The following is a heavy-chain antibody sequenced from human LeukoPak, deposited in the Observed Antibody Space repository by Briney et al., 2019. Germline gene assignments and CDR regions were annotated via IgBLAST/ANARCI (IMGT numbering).Heavy chain of an antibody. D-gene: IGHD5-24*01. CDR1: GGTFSSYA. CDR3: ARVVLGRRWLQTSYYYGMDV. Sequence: GASVKVSCKASGGTFSSYAISWVRQAPGQGLEWMGGIAPIFGTANYAQKFQGRVTITADESTSTAYMELSSLRSEDTAVYYCARVVLGRRWLQTSYYYGMDVWGQGTTVTVSS. CDR2: IAPIFGTA. J-gene: IGHJ6*02. V-gene: IGHV1-69*13.